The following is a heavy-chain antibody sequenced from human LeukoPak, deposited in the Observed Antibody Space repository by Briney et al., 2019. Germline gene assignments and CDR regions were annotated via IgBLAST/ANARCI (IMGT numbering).Heavy chain of an antibody. V-gene: IGHV3-23*01. CDR2: ISGSGGST. CDR1: GFTFISYG. J-gene: IGHJ4*02. CDR3: ARGPSGYHDT. D-gene: IGHD5-12*01. Sequence: PGGSLRLSCAASGFTFISYGMSWVRQAPGKGMEWVSAISGSGGSTYYADSVKGRFTISRDNSKNTLYLQMNSLRAEDTAVYYCARGPSGYHDTGGQGTLVTVSS.